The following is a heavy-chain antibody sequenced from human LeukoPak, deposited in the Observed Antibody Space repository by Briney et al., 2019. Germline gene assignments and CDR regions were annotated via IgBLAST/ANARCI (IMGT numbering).Heavy chain of an antibody. V-gene: IGHV4-31*03. J-gene: IGHJ4*02. CDR3: AKHGSGSYYSN. CDR1: GGSISSGGYY. CDR2: IYYSGST. D-gene: IGHD3-10*01. Sequence: SQTLSLTCTVSGGSISSGGYYWSWIRQHPGKGLEWIGYIYYSGSTYYNPSLKSRVIISIDTSKNQFSLRLNSVTAADTAVYYCAKHGSGSYYSNWGQGALVTVSS.